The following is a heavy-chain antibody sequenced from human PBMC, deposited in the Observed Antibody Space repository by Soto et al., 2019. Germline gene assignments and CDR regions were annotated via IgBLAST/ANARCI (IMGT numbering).Heavy chain of an antibody. D-gene: IGHD3-10*01. V-gene: IGHV5-10-1*01. J-gene: IGHJ6*02. CDR2: IDPSDSYT. Sequence: PGQSLKISCKGSGYSFTSYWISWVRQMPGKGLEWMGRIDPSDSYTNYSPSFQGHVTISADKSISTAYLQWSSLKASDTAMYYCARQGMYYYGSGNYYGMDVWGQGTTVTVSS. CDR1: GYSFTSYW. CDR3: ARQGMYYYGSGNYYGMDV.